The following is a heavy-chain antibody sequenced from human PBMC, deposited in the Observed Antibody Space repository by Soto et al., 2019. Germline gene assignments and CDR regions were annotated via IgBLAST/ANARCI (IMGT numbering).Heavy chain of an antibody. V-gene: IGHV4-4*07. D-gene: IGHD5-18*01. CDR3: ARVVTSGNWFAP. CDR1: GDSISGYY. CDR2: IYTSGST. J-gene: IGHJ5*02. Sequence: QVQLQESGPRLLKPSETLSLTCTVSGDSISGYYWSWIRQPAGKGLEWIGRIYTSGSTNYDPSLKSRATMSVDTSKNQFSLKLSSVTAADTAVYYCARVVTSGNWFAPWGQGTLVTVSS.